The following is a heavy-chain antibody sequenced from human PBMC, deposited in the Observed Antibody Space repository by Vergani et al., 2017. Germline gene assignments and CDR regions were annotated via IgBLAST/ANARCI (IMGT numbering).Heavy chain of an antibody. CDR1: GGSFSGYY. CDR2: INHSGST. J-gene: IGHJ3*02. CDR3: ARGRITTRPRAGAFDI. Sequence: QVQLQQWGAGLLKPSETLSLTCAVYGGSFSGYYWSWIRQPPGKGLEWIGEINHSGSTNYNPSLKSRVTISVDTSKNQFSLKLSSVTAADTAVYYCARGRITTRPRAGAFDIWGQGTMVTVSS. V-gene: IGHV4-34*01. D-gene: IGHD6-6*01.